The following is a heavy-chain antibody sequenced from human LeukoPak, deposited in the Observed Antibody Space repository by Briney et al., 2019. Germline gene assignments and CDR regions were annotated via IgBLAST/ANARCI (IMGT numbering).Heavy chain of an antibody. V-gene: IGHV1-24*01. CDR3: ATARQYDDFAGYPWYYGLDV. Sequence: AASVKVSCKVSGDTLIELAIHWVRQAPGKGLEWMGGLDPEDGATMYAQKFEGRVSMTEDTTTDTAYMELSSVRSEDTAVYYCATARQYDDFAGYPWYYGLDVWGQGTTVTVSS. CDR2: LDPEDGAT. J-gene: IGHJ6*02. CDR1: GDTLIELA. D-gene: IGHD3/OR15-3a*01.